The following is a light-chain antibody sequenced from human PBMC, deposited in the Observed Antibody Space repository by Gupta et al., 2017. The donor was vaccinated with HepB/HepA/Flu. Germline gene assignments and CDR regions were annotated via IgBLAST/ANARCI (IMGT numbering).Light chain of an antibody. Sequence: QSVLTQPPSASGTPGQSVIISCSGSHSNIGTNFMYWFQQFPRTAPKPLIFRSNQRPSGGPVGFSGSKSGTSASLAISGLRSEDEADYYWVAWDDTRGGWGFGGGTKLNVL. CDR3: VAWDDTRGGWG. V-gene: IGLV1-47*01. J-gene: IGLJ3*02. CDR2: RSN. CDR1: HSNIGTNF.